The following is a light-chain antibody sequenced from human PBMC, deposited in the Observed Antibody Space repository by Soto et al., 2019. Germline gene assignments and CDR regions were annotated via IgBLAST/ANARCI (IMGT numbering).Light chain of an antibody. J-gene: IGKJ1*01. V-gene: IGKV1-5*03. CDR3: QHYDTSPT. CDR2: EAS. CDR1: QSISKW. Sequence: DIQMTQSPSTLSASVGDRVTITCRASQSISKWLAWYQQKPGKAPNLLIYEASTLKSGVPSRFGGSGSGTDITLIISRLQPDDLATYYCQHYDTSPTFGQGTKVEIK.